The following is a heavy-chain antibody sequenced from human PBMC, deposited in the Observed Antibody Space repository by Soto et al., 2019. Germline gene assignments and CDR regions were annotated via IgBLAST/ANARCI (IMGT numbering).Heavy chain of an antibody. CDR3: VRGRGPMNRGYFYS. Sequence: VQMVESGGGLVKPGMALRLSCVTSGLKFDDFAMHWVRQGQGKGLGGVAGINWNSGDKDYGESAKGRFVISRDNGKRSLDLQMNSLRPEDTAVYYCVRGRGPMNRGYFYSWGRGTLVTVSP. CDR1: GLKFDDFA. CDR2: INWNSGDK. J-gene: IGHJ4*02. V-gene: IGHV3-9*01. D-gene: IGHD3-10*01.